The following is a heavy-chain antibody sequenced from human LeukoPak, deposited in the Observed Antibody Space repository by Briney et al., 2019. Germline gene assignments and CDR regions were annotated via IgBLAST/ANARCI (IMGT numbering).Heavy chain of an antibody. V-gene: IGHV3-30-3*01. Sequence: GGSLRLSCAASGFTFSSYAMHWVRQAPGKGLEWVAVISYDGSNKYYADSVKGRFTISRDNSKNTLYLQMNSLRAEDTAVYYCARFGWVPPAHFDFWGQGTLVTVSS. J-gene: IGHJ4*02. CDR3: ARFGWVPPAHFDF. D-gene: IGHD3-10*01. CDR1: GFTFSSYA. CDR2: ISYDGSNK.